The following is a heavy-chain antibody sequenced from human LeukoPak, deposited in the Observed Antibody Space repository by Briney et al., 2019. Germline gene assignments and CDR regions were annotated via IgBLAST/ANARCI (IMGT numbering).Heavy chain of an antibody. D-gene: IGHD2-15*01. J-gene: IGHJ3*02. CDR1: GYTFTGYY. Sequence: AAVKVSCKASGYTFTGYYMHWVRQAPGQGLEWMGRINPNSGGTNYAQKFQGRVTMTRDTSSSTAYMELSSLRSEDTAVYYCAAATPRRGYCSGGSCYLDAFDIWGQGTMVTVSS. CDR2: INPNSGGT. V-gene: IGHV1-2*06. CDR3: AAATPRRGYCSGGSCYLDAFDI.